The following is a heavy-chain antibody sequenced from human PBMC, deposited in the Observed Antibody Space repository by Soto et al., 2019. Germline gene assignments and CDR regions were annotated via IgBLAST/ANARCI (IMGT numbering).Heavy chain of an antibody. CDR3: ASSVVVPSTMNYFDY. Sequence: PGESLKISCKGSGYSFSNYWIAWVPQMPGKGLEWMGIIFPADSDTKYSPSFQGQVTISADKSISTAYLQWSSLKASDTAMYYCASSVVVPSTMNYFDYWGQGSLVTVSS. D-gene: IGHD2-15*01. J-gene: IGHJ4*02. CDR2: IFPADSDT. CDR1: GYSFSNYW. V-gene: IGHV5-51*01.